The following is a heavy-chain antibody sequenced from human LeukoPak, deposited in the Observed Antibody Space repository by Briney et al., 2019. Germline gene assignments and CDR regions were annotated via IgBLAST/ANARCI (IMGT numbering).Heavy chain of an antibody. V-gene: IGHV4-38-2*02. CDR2: IYHSGST. Sequence: SQTLSLTCTVSGYSISSGYYWGWIRQPPGKGLEWIGSIYHSGSTYYNPSLKSRVTISVDTSKNQFSLKLSSVTAADTAVYYCARVYGGWELLRQPFGYWGQGTLVTVSS. D-gene: IGHD1-26*01. CDR1: GYSISSGYY. CDR3: ARVYGGWELLRQPFGY. J-gene: IGHJ4*02.